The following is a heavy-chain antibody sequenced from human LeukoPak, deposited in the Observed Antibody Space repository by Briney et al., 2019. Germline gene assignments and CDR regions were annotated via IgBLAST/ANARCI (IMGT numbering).Heavy chain of an antibody. D-gene: IGHD6-6*01. V-gene: IGHV4-38-2*02. J-gene: IGHJ4*02. Sequence: SETLSLTCAVSGYSISIGYYWGWVRHPPGKGLEWIGSIYHSGSTYYNPSLKSRVTISVDTSKNQFSLKLSSVTAADTAVYYCARDPSEYSSSSITFDYWGQGTLVTVSS. CDR3: ARDPSEYSSSSITFDY. CDR1: GYSISIGYY. CDR2: IYHSGST.